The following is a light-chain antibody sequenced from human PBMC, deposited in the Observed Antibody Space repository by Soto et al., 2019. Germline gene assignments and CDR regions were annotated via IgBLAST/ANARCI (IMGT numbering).Light chain of an antibody. CDR3: QHYNSYSVA. CDR1: QTISSW. CDR2: KAS. V-gene: IGKV1-5*03. Sequence: DIQMTQSPSTLSGSVGDRVTITCRASQTISSWLAWYQQKLGKAPKLLIYKASTLKSGVPSRFSGSGSGTEFTLTISSLQPDDFATYYCQHYNSYSVAFGQGTKVELK. J-gene: IGKJ1*01.